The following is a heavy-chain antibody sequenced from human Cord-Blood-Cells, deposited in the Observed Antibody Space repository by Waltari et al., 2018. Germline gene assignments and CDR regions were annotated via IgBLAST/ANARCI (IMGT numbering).Heavy chain of an antibody. V-gene: IGHV1-2*02. CDR2: INPNSGGT. CDR1: GSTFTDYY. D-gene: IGHD2-15*01. Sequence: QVQLVQSGAEVKKPGASVKVSCKASGSTFTDYYMHWVGQAPGQGLEWMGWINPNSGGTNYAQKFQGRVTMTRDTSISTAYMELSRLRSDDTAVYYCARDQGGTFYGGNDYWGQGTLVTVSS. CDR3: ARDQGGTFYGGNDY. J-gene: IGHJ4*02.